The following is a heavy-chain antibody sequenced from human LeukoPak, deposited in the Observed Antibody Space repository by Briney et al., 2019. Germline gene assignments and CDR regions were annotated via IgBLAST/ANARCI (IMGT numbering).Heavy chain of an antibody. J-gene: IGHJ3*02. CDR3: AKDGYSSSWYGLGAFDI. V-gene: IGHV3-30*02. D-gene: IGHD6-13*01. CDR2: IRYDGSNK. CDR1: GFTFSSYG. Sequence: GGSLRLSCAASGFTFSSYGMHWVRQAPGKGLEWVTFIRYDGSNKYYADSVKGRFTVSRDNSKNTLYLQMNSLRAEDTAVYYCAKDGYSSSWYGLGAFDIWGQGTMVTVSS.